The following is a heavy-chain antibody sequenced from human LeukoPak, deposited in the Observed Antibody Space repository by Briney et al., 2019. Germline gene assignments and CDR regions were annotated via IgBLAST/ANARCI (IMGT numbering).Heavy chain of an antibody. CDR2: ISGSGGST. D-gene: IGHD3-10*01. V-gene: IGHV3-23*01. CDR3: ARVGAMVRGVLDY. Sequence: GGSLRLSCAASGFTFSSFGMSWVRQSPGKGLEWVSGISGSGGSTYYTDSVKGRFTISRDNSKNTLYLQMNSLRAEDTAVYYCARVGAMVRGVLDYWGQGTLVTVSS. J-gene: IGHJ4*02. CDR1: GFTFSSFG.